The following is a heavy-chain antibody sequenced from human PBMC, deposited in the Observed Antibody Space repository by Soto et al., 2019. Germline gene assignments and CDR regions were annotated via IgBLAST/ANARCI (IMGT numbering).Heavy chain of an antibody. CDR2: IIPIFGTA. D-gene: IGHD6-19*01. Sequence: SVKVSCKASGGTFSSYAISWVRQAPGQGLEWMGGIIPIFGTANYAQKFQGRVTITADKSTSTAYMELSSLRSEDTAVYYCAREPNYSSGWYGVVWFDPWGQGTLVTVSS. CDR3: AREPNYSSGWYGVVWFDP. J-gene: IGHJ5*02. V-gene: IGHV1-69*06. CDR1: GGTFSSYA.